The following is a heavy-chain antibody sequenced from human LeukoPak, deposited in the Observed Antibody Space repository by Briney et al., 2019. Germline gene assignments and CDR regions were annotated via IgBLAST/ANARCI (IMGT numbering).Heavy chain of an antibody. J-gene: IGHJ4*02. V-gene: IGHV1-69*06. Sequence: SVKVSCKASGGTFTSYAISWVRQAPGQGLEWMGGIIPIFGTANYAQKFQGRVTITADKSTSTAYMELSSLRSEDTAVYYCARVVPAAYFDYWGQGTLVTVSS. CDR2: IIPIFGTA. CDR1: GGTFTSYA. D-gene: IGHD2-2*01. CDR3: ARVVPAAYFDY.